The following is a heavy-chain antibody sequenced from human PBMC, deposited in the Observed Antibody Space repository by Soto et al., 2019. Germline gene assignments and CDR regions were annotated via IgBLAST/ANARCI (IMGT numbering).Heavy chain of an antibody. CDR1: GFTFDDYA. CDR2: ISWNSGII. J-gene: IGHJ4*02. Sequence: EVELVESGGGLVQPGRSLRLSCAASGFTFDDYAMHWDRQAPGKGLEWVSGISWNSGIIVYADSVKGRFTISRDNAKNSLYLQMDSLRAEDTALYYCAKDMGYSRGWVDYWGQGTLVTVSS. V-gene: IGHV3-9*01. D-gene: IGHD6-19*01. CDR3: AKDMGYSRGWVDY.